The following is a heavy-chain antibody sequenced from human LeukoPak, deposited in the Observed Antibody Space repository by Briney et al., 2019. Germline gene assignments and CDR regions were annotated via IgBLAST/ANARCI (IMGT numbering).Heavy chain of an antibody. Sequence: SETLSLTCTVSGGSISSYYWSWIRQPPGKGLEWIGYIYYSGSTNYNPSLKSRVTISVDTSKNQFSLKPRSVSAADTAVYCCARGYSSGWYVNLFDPWGQGTLVTVSS. J-gene: IGHJ5*02. D-gene: IGHD6-19*01. CDR1: GGSISSYY. V-gene: IGHV4-59*01. CDR3: ARGYSSGWYVNLFDP. CDR2: IYYSGST.